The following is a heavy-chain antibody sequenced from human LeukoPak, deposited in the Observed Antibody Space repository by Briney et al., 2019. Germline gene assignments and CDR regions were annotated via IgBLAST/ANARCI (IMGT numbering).Heavy chain of an antibody. Sequence: SETPSLTCAVYGGSFSGYYWSWLRQPPGKGLESIGEINHSGSTNYNPSLKSRVTISVDTSKNRFSLMLTSVTAADTAVYYCTRQVSDYFYYYIDVWGEGTTVIVSS. CDR3: TRQVSDYFYYYIDV. V-gene: IGHV4-34*01. J-gene: IGHJ6*03. CDR1: GGSFSGYY. CDR2: INHSGST.